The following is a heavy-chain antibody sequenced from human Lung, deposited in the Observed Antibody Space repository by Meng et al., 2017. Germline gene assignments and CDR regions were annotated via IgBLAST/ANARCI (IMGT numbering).Heavy chain of an antibody. CDR1: RRSFRDYS. CDR3: ARGPTTMAHDFDY. J-gene: IGHJ4*02. CDR2: INHSGST. D-gene: IGHD4-11*01. V-gene: IGHV4-34*01. Sequence: VQRQLWSAGVLKPSQTLPLTCVVSRRSFRDYSWSCIRQPPGKGRGWIGEINHSGSTNYNPSLESRATISVDTSQNNLSLKLSSVTAADSAVYYCARGPTTMAHDFDYWGQGTLVTVSS.